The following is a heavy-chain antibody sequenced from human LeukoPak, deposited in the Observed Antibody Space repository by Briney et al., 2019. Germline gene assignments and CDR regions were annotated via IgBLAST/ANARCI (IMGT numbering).Heavy chain of an antibody. CDR3: ARSLRAYSSVLDY. D-gene: IGHD5-12*01. Sequence: GGSLRLSCAVSGFTFSSNYMSWVRQARGKGLEWVSVIYSDGSTYYSDHVRGRCTTSRDMSKNTLYLQMNSLRVEDTAVHYCARSLRAYSSVLDYWGQGALVTVSS. V-gene: IGHV3-53*01. CDR1: GFTFSSNY. CDR2: IYSDGST. J-gene: IGHJ4*02.